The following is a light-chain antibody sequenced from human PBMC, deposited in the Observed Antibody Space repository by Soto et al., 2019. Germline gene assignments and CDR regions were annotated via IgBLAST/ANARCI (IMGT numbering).Light chain of an antibody. V-gene: IGKV3-20*01. CDR2: GVS. J-gene: IGKJ4*01. Sequence: EIVLTQSPGTQSLSPGERATLSCRASQSNSSYLAWYQQKPGQAPRLLIYGVSSRATGIPDRFSGSGSGTDFTLTISRLEPEDFAVYYCQQYVTSPLTFGGGTKVEIK. CDR1: QSNSSY. CDR3: QQYVTSPLT.